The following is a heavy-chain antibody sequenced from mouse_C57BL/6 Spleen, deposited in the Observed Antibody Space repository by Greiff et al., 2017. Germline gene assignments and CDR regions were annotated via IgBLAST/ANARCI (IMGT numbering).Heavy chain of an antibody. CDR3: ARSGNYYDY. V-gene: IGHV1-61*01. Sequence: QVQLQQPGAELVRPGSSVKLSCKASGYTFTSYWMDWVKQRPGQGLEWIGNIYPSDSETHYNQKFKDKATLTVDKSSSTAYMQLSSLTSEDSAVYYCARSGNYYDYWGQGTTLTVSS. CDR2: IYPSDSET. CDR1: GYTFTSYW. D-gene: IGHD1-1*01. J-gene: IGHJ2*01.